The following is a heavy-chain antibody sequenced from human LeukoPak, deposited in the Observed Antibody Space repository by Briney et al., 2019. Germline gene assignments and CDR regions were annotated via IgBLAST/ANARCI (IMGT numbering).Heavy chain of an antibody. Sequence: PSETLSLTCAVYGGSFSGYYWSWVRQAPGKGLEWVSAISGSGGSTYYADSAKGRFTISRDNSKNTLYLQMNSLRAEDTAVYYCAKCGGQWRRFDAFDIWGQGTMVTVSS. J-gene: IGHJ3*02. V-gene: IGHV3-23*01. D-gene: IGHD6-19*01. CDR1: GGSFSGYY. CDR3: AKCGGQWRRFDAFDI. CDR2: ISGSGGST.